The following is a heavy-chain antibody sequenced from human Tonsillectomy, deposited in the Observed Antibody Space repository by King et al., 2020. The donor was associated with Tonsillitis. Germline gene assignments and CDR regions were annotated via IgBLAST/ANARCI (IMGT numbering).Heavy chain of an antibody. Sequence: VQLQESGPGLVKPSETLSLTCTVSGGSIRSYYWSWIRQPPEKGLEWIGYIYYSGSTNYNPSLKSRVTISVDTSKNPFSLNLSSVTAAETAMYYCARQISGTSAGMDYWGQGALVIVSS. CDR3: ARQISGTSAGMDY. J-gene: IGHJ4*02. D-gene: IGHD3-10*01. V-gene: IGHV4-59*01. CDR2: IYYSGST. CDR1: GGSIRSYY.